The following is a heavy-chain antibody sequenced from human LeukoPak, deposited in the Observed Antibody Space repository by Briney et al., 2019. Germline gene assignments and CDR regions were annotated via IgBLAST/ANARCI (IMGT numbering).Heavy chain of an antibody. CDR3: ATIEEGREYFDWLLYAGKNY. V-gene: IGHV3-30*04. CDR2: ISYDGSNE. CDR1: GFTFSSYV. J-gene: IGHJ4*02. D-gene: IGHD3-9*01. Sequence: AGGSLRLSCAASGFTFSSYVMHWVRQAPGKGLEWVAIISYDGSNEYYADSVKGRFTISRDNSKNTLYLQMNSLRAEDTAVYYCATIEEGREYFDWLLYAGKNYWGQGTLVTVSS.